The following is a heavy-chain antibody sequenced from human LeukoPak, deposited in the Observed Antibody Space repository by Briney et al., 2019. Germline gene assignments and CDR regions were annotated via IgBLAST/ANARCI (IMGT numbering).Heavy chain of an antibody. CDR3: ASQIVGATLASGY. D-gene: IGHD1-26*01. CDR2: ISSSSSTI. CDR1: GFTFSSYS. Sequence: GGSLRLSCAASGFTFSSYSMNWVRQAPGKGLEGGSYISSSSSTIYYADSVKGRFTISRDNAKNSLYLQMNSLRAEDTAVYYCASQIVGATLASGYWGQGTLVTVSS. V-gene: IGHV3-48*04. J-gene: IGHJ4*02.